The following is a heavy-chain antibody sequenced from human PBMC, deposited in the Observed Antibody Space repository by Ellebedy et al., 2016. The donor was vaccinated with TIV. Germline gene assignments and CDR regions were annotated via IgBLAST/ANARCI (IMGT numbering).Heavy chain of an antibody. CDR3: ARENYDILTGPWGYFDY. CDR2: IIPIFGTA. CDR1: GDTFSSYA. V-gene: IGHV1-69*13. Sequence: AASVKVSCKASGDTFSSYAISWVRQAPGQGLEWMGGIIPIFGTANYAQKFQGRVTITADESTSTAYMELSSLRSEDTAVYYCARENYDILTGPWGYFDYWGQGTLVTVSS. D-gene: IGHD3-9*01. J-gene: IGHJ4*02.